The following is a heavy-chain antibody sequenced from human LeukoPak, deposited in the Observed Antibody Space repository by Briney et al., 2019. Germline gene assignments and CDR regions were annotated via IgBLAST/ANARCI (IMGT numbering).Heavy chain of an antibody. CDR1: GYTFTGYY. D-gene: IGHD6-19*01. J-gene: IGHJ4*02. CDR2: INPNSGGT. V-gene: IGHV1-2*02. CDR3: ARVDSSGWYYFDY. Sequence: ASVKVSCKASGYTFTGYYMHWVRQAPGQGLEWIGWINPNSGGTNYAQKFQGRVTMTRDTSISTAYMELSRLRSDDTAVYYCARVDSSGWYYFDYWGQGTLVTVSS.